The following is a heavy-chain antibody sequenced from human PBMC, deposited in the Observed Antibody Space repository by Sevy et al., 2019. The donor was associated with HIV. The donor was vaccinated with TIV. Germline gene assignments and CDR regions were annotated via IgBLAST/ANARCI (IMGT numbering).Heavy chain of an antibody. CDR1: GLSFSDYG. CDR3: AKNTAAVGVGGFDY. Sequence: GGCLRLSCTASGLSFSDYGMHWVRQAPGKGLEWLAFIWYDGSDRYYADSVKVRFTISRDNSKNILYLQMSSLRLEDTACSYCAKNTAAVGVGGFDYWGQGTLVTVSS. CDR2: IWYDGSDR. J-gene: IGHJ4*02. V-gene: IGHV3-30*02. D-gene: IGHD6-13*01.